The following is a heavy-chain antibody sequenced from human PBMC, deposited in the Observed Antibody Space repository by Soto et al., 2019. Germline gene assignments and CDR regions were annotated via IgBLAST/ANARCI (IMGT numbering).Heavy chain of an antibody. Sequence: GGSLRLSCAASGFTFSSYWMHWVRQAPGKGLVWVSRINSDGSSTSYADSVKGRFTISRDNAKNTLYLQMNSLRAEDTAVYYCARSASVALLDFDYWGQGTLVTVSS. CDR3: ARSASVALLDFDY. D-gene: IGHD6-19*01. CDR2: INSDGSST. CDR1: GFTFSSYW. J-gene: IGHJ4*02. V-gene: IGHV3-74*01.